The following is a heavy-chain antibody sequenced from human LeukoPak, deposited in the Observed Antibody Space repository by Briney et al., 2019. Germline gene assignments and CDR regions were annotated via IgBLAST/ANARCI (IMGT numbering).Heavy chain of an antibody. V-gene: IGHV1-69*13. CDR3: ASDGSGGNFDY. D-gene: IGHD3-10*01. CDR1: GYTFTSYA. Sequence: SVKVSCKASGYTFTSYAISWVRQAPGQGLEWMGGIIPIFGTANYAQKFQGRVTITADESTSTAYMELSSLRSEDTAVYYCASDGSGGNFDYWGQGTLVTVSS. CDR2: IIPIFGTA. J-gene: IGHJ4*02.